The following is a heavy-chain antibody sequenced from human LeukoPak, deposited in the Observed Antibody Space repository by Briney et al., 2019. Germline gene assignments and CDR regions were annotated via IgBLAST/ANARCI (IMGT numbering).Heavy chain of an antibody. CDR2: ISTYNGST. V-gene: IGHV1-18*01. Sequence: GASVKLSCKASGYTFTNYGITWVRQAPGQGLDWMGWISTYNGSTSYAQNLKGRVTMTTDTSTSTAYMELRSLTSGDTAVYYCARGPYCSGGTCYSQFLDHWGQGTLVTVSS. CDR1: GYTFTNYG. CDR3: ARGPYCSGGTCYSQFLDH. J-gene: IGHJ4*02. D-gene: IGHD2-15*01.